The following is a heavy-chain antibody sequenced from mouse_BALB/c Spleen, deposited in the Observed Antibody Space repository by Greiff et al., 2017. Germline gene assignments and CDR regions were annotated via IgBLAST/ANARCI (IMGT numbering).Heavy chain of an antibody. J-gene: IGHJ4*01. CDR2: ISSGSSTI. V-gene: IGHV5-17*02. CDR3: ARGGPAYAMDY. CDR1: GFTFSSFG. Sequence: EVMLVESGGGLVQPGGSRKLSCAASGFTFSSFGMHWVRQAPEKGLEWVAYISSGSSTIYYADTVKGRFTISRDNPKNTLFLQMTSLRSEDTAMYYCARGGPAYAMDYWGQGTSVTVSS.